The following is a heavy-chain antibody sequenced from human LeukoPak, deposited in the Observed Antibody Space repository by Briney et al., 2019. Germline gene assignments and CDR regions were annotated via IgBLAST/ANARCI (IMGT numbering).Heavy chain of an antibody. CDR2: ISGSGGST. Sequence: PGGSLRLSCVVSGFTFSSYHMNWVRQAPGKGLEWVSAISGSGGSTYYADSVKGRFTISRDNSKNTLYLQMNSLRAEDTAVYYCAKGPYGDYLYYFDYWGQGTLVTVSS. CDR1: GFTFSSYH. D-gene: IGHD4-17*01. V-gene: IGHV3-23*01. CDR3: AKGPYGDYLYYFDY. J-gene: IGHJ4*02.